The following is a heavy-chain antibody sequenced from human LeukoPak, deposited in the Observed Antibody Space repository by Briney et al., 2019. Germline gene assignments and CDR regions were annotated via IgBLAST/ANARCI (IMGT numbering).Heavy chain of an antibody. CDR3: ARRVPNEVITGYFDY. J-gene: IGHJ4*02. CDR2: IHVSGGII. CDR1: GFSLSSYS. V-gene: IGHV3-48*04. Sequence: GGSLRLSCVASGFSLSSYSMNWVRQAPGKGLEWISFIHVSGGIIFYAESVKGRFTISRDNAKNSLFLQMNSLRAEDTAVYYCARRVPNEVITGYFDYWGPGTLVTVSS. D-gene: IGHD3-16*01.